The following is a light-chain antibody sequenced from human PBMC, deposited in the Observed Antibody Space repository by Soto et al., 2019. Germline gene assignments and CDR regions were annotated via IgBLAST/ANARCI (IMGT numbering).Light chain of an antibody. CDR3: SSYTRSSTLYV. Sequence: QSALTRPASVSGSPGQSITISCTGTSSDVGAYNYVCWYKQHPGKAPQLMIYEVTNRPSGVSDRFSGSKSGNTASLTISGLQAEDEADYYCSSYTRSSTLYVFGTGTKLTVL. V-gene: IGLV2-14*01. CDR2: EVT. CDR1: SSDVGAYNY. J-gene: IGLJ1*01.